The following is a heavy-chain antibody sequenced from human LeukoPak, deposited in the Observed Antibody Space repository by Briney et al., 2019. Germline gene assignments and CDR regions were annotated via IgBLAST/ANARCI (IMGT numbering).Heavy chain of an antibody. CDR1: GFTFRNSA. D-gene: IGHD6-13*01. Sequence: GGSLRLSCAASGFTFRNSAMPWVRQAPGKGLEWVAVISLDGTNKYYADSVKGRFTISRDDSKNTLYLQMNSLRAEDTAVYYCATGYSSSWSLKWGQGTLVTVSS. V-gene: IGHV3-30*04. J-gene: IGHJ4*02. CDR2: ISLDGTNK. CDR3: ATGYSSSWSLK.